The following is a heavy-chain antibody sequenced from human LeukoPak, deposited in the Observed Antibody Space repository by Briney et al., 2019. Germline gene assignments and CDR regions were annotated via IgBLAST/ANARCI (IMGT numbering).Heavy chain of an antibody. CDR3: ARPRIVGARDAFDI. Sequence: SETLSLTCTVSGGSISSYYWSWIRQPPGKGLEWIGYIYYSGSTNYNPSLKSRVTISVDTSKNQFSLKLSSVTAADTAAYYCARPRIVGARDAFDIWGQGTMVTVSS. CDR1: GGSISSYY. CDR2: IYYSGST. J-gene: IGHJ3*02. D-gene: IGHD1-26*01. V-gene: IGHV4-59*08.